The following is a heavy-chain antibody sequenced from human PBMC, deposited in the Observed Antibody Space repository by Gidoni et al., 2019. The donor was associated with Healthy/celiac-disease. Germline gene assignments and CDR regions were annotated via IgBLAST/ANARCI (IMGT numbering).Heavy chain of an antibody. CDR2: IWYDGSNK. J-gene: IGHJ6*02. CDR3: ARDTHTLYGMDV. V-gene: IGHV3-33*01. CDR1: GFTFSSYG. Sequence: QVQLVESGGGVVQPGRSLRLSCAASGFTFSSYGMHWVRQAPGKGLEWVAVIWYDGSNKYYADSVKGRFTISRDNSKNTLYLQMNSLRAEDTAVYYCARDTHTLYGMDVWGQGTTVTVSS.